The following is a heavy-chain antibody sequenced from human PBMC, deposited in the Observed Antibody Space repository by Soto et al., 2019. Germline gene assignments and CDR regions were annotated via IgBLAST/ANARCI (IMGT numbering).Heavy chain of an antibody. V-gene: IGHV1-69*13. J-gene: IGHJ3*02. CDR2: IIPIFGTA. CDR3: ARGREVQRWTRLYAFDI. Sequence: SVKVSCKASGGTFSIYAISCVLQSPLQWLEWMGGIIPIFGTANYAQKFQGRVTITADESTSTAYMELSSLRSEDTAVYYCARGREVQRWTRLYAFDIWGQGTMVTVSS. D-gene: IGHD1-26*01. CDR1: GGTFSIYA.